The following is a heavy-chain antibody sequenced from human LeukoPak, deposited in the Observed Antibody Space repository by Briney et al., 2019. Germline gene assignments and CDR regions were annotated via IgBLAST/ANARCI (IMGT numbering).Heavy chain of an antibody. CDR2: IHQHGNEK. CDR3: ARHSSGYEFAFDP. D-gene: IGHD5-12*01. CDR1: GFTFSNYW. J-gene: IGHJ5*02. V-gene: IGHV3-7*01. Sequence: GGSLRLSCAASGFTFSNYWMSWVRQAPGKGLEWVASIHQHGNEKYFVDSVRGRFTISRDNAKNSLYLQMSSLRAEDTAVYYCARHSSGYEFAFDPWGQGTLVTVSS.